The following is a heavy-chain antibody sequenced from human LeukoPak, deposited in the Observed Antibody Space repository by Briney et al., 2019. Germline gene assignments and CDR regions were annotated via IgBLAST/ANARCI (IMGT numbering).Heavy chain of an antibody. D-gene: IGHD2-2*01. Sequence: GGSLRLSCAASGFSFSSYGMFWVRQAPGKGLEFVSTISDNGGSTYYANSVKGRFTISRDNSKNTLYLQMGSLRAEDMAVYYCARDRCSRTSCLNAFDIWGQGTMVTVSS. CDR2: ISDNGGST. V-gene: IGHV3-64*01. CDR1: GFSFSSYG. J-gene: IGHJ3*02. CDR3: ARDRCSRTSCLNAFDI.